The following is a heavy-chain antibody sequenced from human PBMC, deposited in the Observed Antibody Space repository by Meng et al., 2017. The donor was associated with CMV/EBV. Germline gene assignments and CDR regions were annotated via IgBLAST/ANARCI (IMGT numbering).Heavy chain of an antibody. D-gene: IGHD3-10*01. CDR1: GFTFSTSW. V-gene: IGHV3-74*01. Sequence: GESLKISCVASGFTFSTSWIHWVRQAPGKGPVWVSIINPDGRITRYVDSVKGRFTISRDNAKNTLFLQMISLRADDTAVYYCARDAGRHMDVWGQGTTVTVSS. CDR3: ARDAGRHMDV. J-gene: IGHJ6*02. CDR2: INPDGRIT.